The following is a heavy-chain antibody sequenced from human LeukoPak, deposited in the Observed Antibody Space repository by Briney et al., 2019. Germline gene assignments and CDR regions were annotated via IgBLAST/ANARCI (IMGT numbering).Heavy chain of an antibody. Sequence: ASVKVSCKASGYTFTGYYMHWVRQAPGQGLEWMGWINPNSGGTNYAQKFQGRVTMTRDTSISTAYMELSRLRSDDTAVYYCASFLYSSGWYSRYTPPGYMDAWGKGTTVTVSS. D-gene: IGHD6-19*01. CDR3: ASFLYSSGWYSRYTPPGYMDA. CDR1: GYTFTGYY. J-gene: IGHJ6*03. V-gene: IGHV1-2*02. CDR2: INPNSGGT.